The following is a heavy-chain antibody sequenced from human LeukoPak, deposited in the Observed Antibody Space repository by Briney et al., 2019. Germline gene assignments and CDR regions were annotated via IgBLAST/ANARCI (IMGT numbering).Heavy chain of an antibody. V-gene: IGHV3-23*01. J-gene: IGHJ4*02. D-gene: IGHD6-13*01. CDR2: ISGSGGST. CDR3: AHRAGAAAAYSFDY. CDR1: GFTVSSND. Sequence: PGGSLRLSCAASGFTVSSNDMSWVRQAPGKGLEWVSAISGSGGSTYYADSVKGRFTISRDNSKNTLYLQMNSLRAEDTAVYYCAHRAGAAAAYSFDYWGQGTLVTVSS.